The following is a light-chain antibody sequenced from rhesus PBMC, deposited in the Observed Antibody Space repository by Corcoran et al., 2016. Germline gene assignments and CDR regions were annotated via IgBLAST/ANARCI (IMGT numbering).Light chain of an antibody. CDR2: KAS. V-gene: IGKV1-21*01. Sequence: DIQMTQSPSSLSASVGDRVTITCRASQGLSSWLAWYQQQPGKAPKLLLYKASSLQSGVPSRFSGRGSGTDFTLTISSLQPEDFATYYCQQYNSAPFTFGPGTKLDIK. CDR3: QQYNSAPFT. CDR1: QGLSSW. J-gene: IGKJ3*01.